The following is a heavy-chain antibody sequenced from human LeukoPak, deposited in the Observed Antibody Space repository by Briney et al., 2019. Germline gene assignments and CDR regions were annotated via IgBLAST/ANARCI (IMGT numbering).Heavy chain of an antibody. CDR2: IKQGGSEK. CDR1: GFTFSSYW. Sequence: GGSLRLSCAASGFTFSSYWMSWVRQAPGKGLEWVANIKQGGSEKYYVDSVKGRFTISRDNAKNSLYLQMNSLRAEDTAVYYCARAYCGGDCQYYYYGMDVWGQGTTVTVSS. V-gene: IGHV3-7*01. J-gene: IGHJ6*02. D-gene: IGHD2-21*02. CDR3: ARAYCGGDCQYYYYGMDV.